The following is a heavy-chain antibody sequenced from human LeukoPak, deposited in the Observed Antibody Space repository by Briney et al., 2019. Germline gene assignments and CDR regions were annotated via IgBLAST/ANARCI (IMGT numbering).Heavy chain of an antibody. J-gene: IGHJ4*02. CDR1: GGSISSYY. Sequence: SETLSLTCTVSGGSISSYYWSWIRQPPGKGLEWIGYIYYSGSTNYNPSLKSRVTISVDTSKNQFSLKLSSVTAADTAVYYCARARGQWLVLDYFDYWGQGTLVTVSS. CDR2: IYYSGST. D-gene: IGHD6-19*01. CDR3: ARARGQWLVLDYFDY. V-gene: IGHV4-59*01.